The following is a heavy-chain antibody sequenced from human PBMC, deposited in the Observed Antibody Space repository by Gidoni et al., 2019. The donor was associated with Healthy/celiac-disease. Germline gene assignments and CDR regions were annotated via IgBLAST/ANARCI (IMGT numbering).Heavy chain of an antibody. CDR3: ARVRYFDWLPYGMDV. D-gene: IGHD3-9*01. J-gene: IGHJ6*02. CDR1: GSTFSDYY. Sequence: QVHLVESGGGLVKPGGSLRLSCPASGSTFSDYYMSWIRQAPGKGLEWVSYISSSGSTIYYADSVKGRFTISRDNAKNSLYLQMNSLRAEDTAVYYCARVRYFDWLPYGMDVWGQGTTVTVSS. CDR2: ISSSGSTI. V-gene: IGHV3-11*04.